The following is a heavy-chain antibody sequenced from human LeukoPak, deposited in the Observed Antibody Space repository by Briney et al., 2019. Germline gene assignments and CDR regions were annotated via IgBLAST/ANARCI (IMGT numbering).Heavy chain of an antibody. CDR3: ARGYGLDY. Sequence: SQTLSLTFGISGDSVSSNSAAWNWLRQSPSRGLEWLGRTYYRSQWHYDYAMSVKSRIIINPDTSKNQFSLHLNSVTPEDTAVYYCARGYGLDYWGQGTLVTVSS. CDR2: TYYRSQWHY. D-gene: IGHD1-1*01. J-gene: IGHJ4*02. V-gene: IGHV6-1*01. CDR1: GDSVSSNSAA.